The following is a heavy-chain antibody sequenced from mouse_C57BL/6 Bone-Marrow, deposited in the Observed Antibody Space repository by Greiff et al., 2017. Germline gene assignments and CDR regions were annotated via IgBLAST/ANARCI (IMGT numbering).Heavy chain of an antibody. D-gene: IGHD2-1*01. CDR2: IRSKSNNYAT. CDR1: GFSFNTYA. V-gene: IGHV10-1*01. J-gene: IGHJ3*01. Sequence: EVKLQESGGGLVQPKGSLKLSCAASGFSFNTYAMNWVRQAPGKGLEWVARIRSKSNNYATYYADSVKDRFTISRDDSESMLYLQMNNLKTEDRAMYYCERKGNYGAYWGQGTLVTVSA. CDR3: ERKGNYGAY.